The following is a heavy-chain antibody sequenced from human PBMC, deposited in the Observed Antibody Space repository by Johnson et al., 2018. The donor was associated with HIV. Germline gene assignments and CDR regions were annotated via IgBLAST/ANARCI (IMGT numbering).Heavy chain of an antibody. CDR3: ARDIRESFGSYDSSGSGLGAFDI. Sequence: EQLVESGGGLVQPGGSLRLSCAASGFTVSSNYMSWVRQAPGKGLEWVSVIYSCGSTYYQDSVKGRLTISRDHSKNTLYLQMNSLRAEDTAVYYCARDIRESFGSYDSSGSGLGAFDIWGQGTMVTVSS. V-gene: IGHV3-66*01. D-gene: IGHD3-22*01. CDR1: GFTVSSNY. CDR2: IYSCGST. J-gene: IGHJ3*02.